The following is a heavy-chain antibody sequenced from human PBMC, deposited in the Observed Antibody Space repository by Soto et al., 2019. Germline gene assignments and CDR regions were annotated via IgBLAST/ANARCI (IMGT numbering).Heavy chain of an antibody. CDR1: GGTFSIYA. Sequence: QVQLVQSGAEVKKPGSSMKVSCKASGGTFSIYAINWVRQAPGQGLEWMGGIIPIFCTENYAQRFQGRVTXXADESTSTAYMELRRLRSEDTATYYCALDQANGHYYYPFGSWGQGTPVTVSS. CDR2: IIPIFCTE. D-gene: IGHD3-22*01. V-gene: IGHV1-69*12. CDR3: ALDQANGHYYYPFGS. J-gene: IGHJ5*01.